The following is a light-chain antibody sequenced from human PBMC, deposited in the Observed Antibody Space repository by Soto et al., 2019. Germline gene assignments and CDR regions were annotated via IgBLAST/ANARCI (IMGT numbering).Light chain of an antibody. CDR2: GAS. J-gene: IGKJ1*01. Sequence: EIVITHSAAALSVSPAQRATLSCRASQNVGNNLAWHQQKPGQAPRLLIYGASTRATGIPARFSGSGSGTEFTLTISSLQSEDFAVYFCQQYKIWPTFGQGTKVDI. V-gene: IGKV3-15*01. CDR3: QQYKIWPT. CDR1: QNVGNN.